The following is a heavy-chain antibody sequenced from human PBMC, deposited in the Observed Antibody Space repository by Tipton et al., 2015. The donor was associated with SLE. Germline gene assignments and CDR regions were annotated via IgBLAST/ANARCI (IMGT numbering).Heavy chain of an antibody. D-gene: IGHD2-15*01. CDR2: VYYSGTT. CDR3: ARGSVVADDY. J-gene: IGHJ4*02. Sequence: TLSLTCNVTGGAIGSHYWSWIRQPPGKELEWIGYVYYSGTTNYHPSLKSRVTISVDTSKNQLSLKLTPVTAADTAVYYCARGSVVADDYWGQGTLVTVSS. CDR1: GGAIGSHY. V-gene: IGHV4-59*11.